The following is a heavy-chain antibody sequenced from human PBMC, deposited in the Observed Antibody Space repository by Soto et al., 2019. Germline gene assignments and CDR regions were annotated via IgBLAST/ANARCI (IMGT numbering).Heavy chain of an antibody. CDR3: AKGDIVLMVYAIVSYGMDV. D-gene: IGHD2-8*01. Sequence: GGSLRLSCAASGFTFSSYAMSWVRQAPGKGLEWVSAISGSGGSTYCADSVKGRFTISRDNSKNTLYLQMNSLRAEDTAVYYCAKGDIVLMVYAIVSYGMDVWGQGTTVTVSS. CDR1: GFTFSSYA. CDR2: ISGSGGST. J-gene: IGHJ6*02. V-gene: IGHV3-23*01.